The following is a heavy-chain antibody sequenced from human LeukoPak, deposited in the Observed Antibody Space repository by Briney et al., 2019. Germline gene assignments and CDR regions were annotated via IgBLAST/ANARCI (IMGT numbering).Heavy chain of an antibody. CDR2: ISHSGAAT. CDR1: GFTFSTYA. J-gene: IGHJ4*02. V-gene: IGHV3-23*01. D-gene: IGHD3-22*01. Sequence: GGSLRLSCAASGFTFSTYAMGWVRQTPGKGLEWVSTISHSGAATYYANSVKGRFTLPRDNSKNTLYLQMNSLRADDTALYYCAKGTTMIVGDYYGSWGQGTLVTVSS. CDR3: AKGTTMIVGDYYGS.